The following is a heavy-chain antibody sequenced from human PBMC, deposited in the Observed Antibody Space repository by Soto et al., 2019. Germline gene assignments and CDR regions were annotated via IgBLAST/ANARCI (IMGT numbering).Heavy chain of an antibody. V-gene: IGHV4-34*01. CDR3: ARGRDSGSYSFFDY. Sequence: SETLSLTCAVYGGSFSGYYWSWIRQPPGKGLEWIGEINHSGSTNYNPSLKSRVTISVDTSKNQFSLKLSSVTAADTAVYYCARGRDSGSYSFFDYWGQGTLVTVSS. D-gene: IGHD1-26*01. J-gene: IGHJ4*02. CDR1: GGSFSGYY. CDR2: INHSGST.